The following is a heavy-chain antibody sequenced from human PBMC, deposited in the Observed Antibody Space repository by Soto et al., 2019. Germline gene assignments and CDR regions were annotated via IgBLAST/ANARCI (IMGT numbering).Heavy chain of an antibody. CDR1: GGSISSYY. Sequence: PSETLSLTCTVSGGSISSYYWSWIRQPPGKXLEWIGYIYYSGSTNYNPSLKSRVTISVDTSKNQFSLKLSSVTAADTAVYYCARDIIAARRGYYYYGMDVWGQGTTVTVSS. D-gene: IGHD6-6*01. J-gene: IGHJ6*02. V-gene: IGHV4-59*01. CDR2: IYYSGST. CDR3: ARDIIAARRGYYYYGMDV.